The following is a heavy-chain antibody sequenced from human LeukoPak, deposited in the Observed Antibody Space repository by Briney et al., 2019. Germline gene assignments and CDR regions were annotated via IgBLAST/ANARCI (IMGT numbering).Heavy chain of an antibody. V-gene: IGHV1-46*01. CDR3: AGSSVERQQLARFDY. J-gene: IGHJ4*02. D-gene: IGHD6-13*01. Sequence: ASERVSCKASGYTFISYYMHWVRQAPGQGLEWMGIINLSGGGTSHAQKFQGRVTMSRDTSTGTVYMELSSLRSEDTAVYYCAGSSVERQQLARFDYWGQGTLVT. CDR1: GYTFISYY. CDR2: INLSGGGT.